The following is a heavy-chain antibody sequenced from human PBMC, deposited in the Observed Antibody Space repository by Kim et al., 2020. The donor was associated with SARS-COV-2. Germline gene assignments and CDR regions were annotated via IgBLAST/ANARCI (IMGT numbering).Heavy chain of an antibody. V-gene: IGHV4-39*01. CDR1: GDSIRSATYY. J-gene: IGHJ4*02. CDR3: ARNIRKGNTEVES. Sequence: SETLSLSCTVSGDSIRSATYYWHRFRQPTGQVQECIGRYHHSASAYYNPSLQSPATPSVDTSKYQASLRLTTVTAADTPAHYCARNIRKGNTEVESWGQG. CDR2: YHHSASA. D-gene: IGHD5-18*01.